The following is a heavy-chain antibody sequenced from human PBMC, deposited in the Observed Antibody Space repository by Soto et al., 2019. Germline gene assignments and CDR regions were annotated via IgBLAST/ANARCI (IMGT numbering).Heavy chain of an antibody. CDR1: GFTFSSYG. CDR3: AKDVGDYVVSSVFDY. J-gene: IGHJ4*02. V-gene: IGHV3-30*18. Sequence: PGGSLRLSCAASGFTFSSYGMHWVRQAPGKGLEWVAVISYDGSNKYYADSVKGRFTISRDNSKNTLYLQMNSLRAEYTAVYYCAKDVGDYVVSSVFDYWGQGTLVTVSS. D-gene: IGHD4-17*01. CDR2: ISYDGSNK.